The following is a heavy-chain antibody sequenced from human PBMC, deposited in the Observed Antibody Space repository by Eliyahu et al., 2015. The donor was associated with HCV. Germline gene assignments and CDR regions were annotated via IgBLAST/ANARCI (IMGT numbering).Heavy chain of an antibody. CDR2: IYYSGST. D-gene: IGHD1-26*01. Sequence: QLQLQESGPGLVKPSETLSLTCTVSGGSISSSSYYWGWIRQPPGKGLEWIGSIYYSGSTYYNPSLKSRVTISVDTSKNQFSLKLSSVTAADTAVYYCAREEDGSYFDYWGQGTLVTVSS. V-gene: IGHV4-39*02. J-gene: IGHJ4*02. CDR1: GGSISSSSYY. CDR3: AREEDGSYFDY.